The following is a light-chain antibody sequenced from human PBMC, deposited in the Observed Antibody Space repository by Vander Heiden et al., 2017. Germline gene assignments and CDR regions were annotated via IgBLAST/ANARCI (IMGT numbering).Light chain of an antibody. CDR1: QGISNY. CDR2: AAS. J-gene: IGKJ2*01. CDR3: QKYNSAPYT. Sequence: DIQMTHSPSPLSASVGDRVTIPCRASQGISNYLAWYQQKPGKVPELLIYAASTLQAGVPSRFSGRGSGTDVTLTISSLQPEDVATYYCQKYNSAPYTFGQGTKLEIK. V-gene: IGKV1-27*01.